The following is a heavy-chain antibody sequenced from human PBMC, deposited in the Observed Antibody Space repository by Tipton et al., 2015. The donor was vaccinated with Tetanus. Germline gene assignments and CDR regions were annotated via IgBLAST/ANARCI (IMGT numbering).Heavy chain of an antibody. V-gene: IGHV4-31*03. CDR1: GGSISSDGAY. Sequence: LRLSCTVSGGSISSDGAYWSWIRQHPGEGLEWIGYISNSGSTYYNPSLKSRVTISVDTSQKLISLKVNSVTAADTAVYYCARDRGVRGGYYYYHGMDVWGQGTTVTVSS. J-gene: IGHJ6*02. CDR2: ISNSGST. D-gene: IGHD3-10*01. CDR3: ARDRGVRGGYYYYHGMDV.